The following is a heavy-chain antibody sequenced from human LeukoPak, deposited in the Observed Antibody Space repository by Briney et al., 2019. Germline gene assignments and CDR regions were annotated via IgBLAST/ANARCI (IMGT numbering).Heavy chain of an antibody. V-gene: IGHV4-34*01. CDR2: INHCGST. Sequence: PSETLSLTCAVYGGSFSGYYWSWIRQPPGKGLEWIGEINHCGSTNCNPSLKSRVTKSVGTSKTRFSLKLSSVTAADTAVYYCARDGTVRAFDYWGQGTLVTVSS. J-gene: IGHJ4*02. D-gene: IGHD3-10*01. CDR3: ARDGTVRAFDY. CDR1: GGSFSGYY.